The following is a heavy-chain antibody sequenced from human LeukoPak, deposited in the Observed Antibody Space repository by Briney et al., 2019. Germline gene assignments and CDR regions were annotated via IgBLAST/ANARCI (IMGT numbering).Heavy chain of an antibody. CDR1: GGSISSGGYY. Sequence: SETLSLTCTVSGGSISSGGYYWSWIRQPPGKGLEWIGYIYHTGSTYYNPSLKSRVTISVDASKNQVSLKLSSVTAADTALYYCARGNDYWGQGTLVTVSS. J-gene: IGHJ4*02. V-gene: IGHV4-30-2*01. CDR3: ARGNDY. CDR2: IYHTGST.